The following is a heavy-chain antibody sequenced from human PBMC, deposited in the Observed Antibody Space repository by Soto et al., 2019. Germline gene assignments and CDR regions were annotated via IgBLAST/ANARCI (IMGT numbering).Heavy chain of an antibody. D-gene: IGHD2-21*02. CDR2: INAGNGNT. V-gene: IGHV1-3*01. CDR1: GGTFSSYA. CDR3: ARDPLYCGGDCYTFNFFDP. Sequence: ASVKVSCKASGGTFSSYAISWVRQAPGQGLEWMGWINAGNGNTNYSQKFQGRVTLTRDTSASTAYMELSSLRSEDTAVYYCARDPLYCGGDCYTFNFFDPWGQGTLVTVSS. J-gene: IGHJ5*02.